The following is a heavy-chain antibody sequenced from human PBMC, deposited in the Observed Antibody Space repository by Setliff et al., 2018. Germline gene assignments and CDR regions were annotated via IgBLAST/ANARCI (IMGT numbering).Heavy chain of an antibody. D-gene: IGHD3-22*01. CDR1: GSSISSYY. J-gene: IGHJ3*02. CDR2: IYIGGSA. V-gene: IGHV4-4*07. CDR3: ARLSRDDSSGYYYVMGPNAFDI. Sequence: PSETLSLTCTVSGSSISSYYWSWIRQPAGKGLEWIGHIYIGGSANYNPSLKSRVTMSIDTSKNQFSLKLSSVSAADTAMFYCARLSRDDSSGYYYVMGPNAFDIWGQGTMVTVS.